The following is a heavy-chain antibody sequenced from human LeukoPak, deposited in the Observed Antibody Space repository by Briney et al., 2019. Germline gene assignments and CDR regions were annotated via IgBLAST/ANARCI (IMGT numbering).Heavy chain of an antibody. D-gene: IGHD6-13*01. CDR3: TRGTRWYSFYYYYIDV. V-gene: IGHV3-72*01. Sequence: GGSLRLSCAASGFTFSDQYMDWVRQAPGKGLEWVGLTRNKANSYTTEYAASVKGRFTISRDDSKNILYLQMNSLKTEDTAAYYCTRGTRWYSFYYYYIDVWGKGTTVTVSS. J-gene: IGHJ6*03. CDR1: GFTFSDQY. CDR2: TRNKANSYTT.